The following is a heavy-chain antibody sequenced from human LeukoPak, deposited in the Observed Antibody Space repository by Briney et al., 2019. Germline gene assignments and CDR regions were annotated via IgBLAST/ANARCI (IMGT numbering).Heavy chain of an antibody. V-gene: IGHV3-23*01. CDR1: GFTFSSYA. CDR3: ARGPPDGYNFK. CDR2: ISGSGGST. D-gene: IGHD5-24*01. J-gene: IGHJ4*02. Sequence: GGSLRLSCAASGFTFSSYAMSWVRQAPGKGLEWVSAISGSGGSTYYTDSVKGRFTISRDNSKNTLYLQMNSLRAEDTAVYYCARGPPDGYNFKWGQGTLVTVSS.